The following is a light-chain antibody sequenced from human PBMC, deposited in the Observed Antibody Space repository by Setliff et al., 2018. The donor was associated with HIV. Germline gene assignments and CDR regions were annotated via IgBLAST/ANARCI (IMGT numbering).Light chain of an antibody. Sequence: QSVLTQPPSVSGAPRQRVTISCSGSSSNFRNNAVNWYQKRPGGPPKLLIHFDEVLPSGVSDRFSGSKSGTSASLAISDLQSEDEADYYCAAWDDSLNGPLFGGGTKVTVL. CDR3: AAWDDSLNGPL. V-gene: IGLV1-36*01. CDR1: SSNFRNNA. CDR2: FDE. J-gene: IGLJ3*02.